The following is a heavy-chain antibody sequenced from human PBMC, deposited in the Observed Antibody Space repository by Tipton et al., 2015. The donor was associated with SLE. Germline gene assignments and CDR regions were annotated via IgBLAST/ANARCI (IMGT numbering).Heavy chain of an antibody. CDR1: GGSISSHY. CDR3: ARGLGIAAAGIHYFDY. Sequence: LRLSCTVSGGSISSHYWSWIRQPPGKGLEWIGEINHSGSTNYNPSLKSRVTISVDTSKNQFSLKLSSVTAADTAVYYCARGLGIAAAGIHYFDYWGQGTLVTVSS. D-gene: IGHD6-13*01. V-gene: IGHV4-34*01. CDR2: INHSGST. J-gene: IGHJ4*02.